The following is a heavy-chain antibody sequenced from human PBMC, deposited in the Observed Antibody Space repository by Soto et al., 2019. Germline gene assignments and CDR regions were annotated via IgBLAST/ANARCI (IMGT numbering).Heavy chain of an antibody. CDR3: ARDLRPGGSSLWLDP. D-gene: IGHD3-10*01. J-gene: IGHJ5*02. CDR1: GGSISSGGYY. V-gene: IGHV4-31*03. CDR2: IYYSGST. Sequence: QVQLQESGPGLVKPSQTLSLTCTVSGGSISSGGYYWSWIRQHPGKGLEWIGYIYYSGSTYYNPSLKSRVTISVDTSKNQLSLKLSSVTAEDTAVYYCARDLRPGGSSLWLDPWGLGTLVTVSS.